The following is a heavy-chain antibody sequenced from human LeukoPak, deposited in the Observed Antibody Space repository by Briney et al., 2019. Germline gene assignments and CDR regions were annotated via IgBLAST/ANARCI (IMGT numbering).Heavy chain of an antibody. CDR1: GFTFTSYA. D-gene: IGHD3-22*01. CDR2: ISGSGGST. J-gene: IGHJ3*02. Sequence: PGGSLRLSCAASGFTFTSYAMSWVRQAPGKGLEWVSAISGSGGSTYYADSVKGRFTISRDNSKNTLHLQMNSLRAEDTAVYYCGKFYDSSGYTDDAFDIWGQGTMVTVSS. V-gene: IGHV3-23*01. CDR3: GKFYDSSGYTDDAFDI.